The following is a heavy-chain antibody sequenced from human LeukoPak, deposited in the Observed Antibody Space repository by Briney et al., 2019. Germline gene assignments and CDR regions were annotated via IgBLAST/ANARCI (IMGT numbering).Heavy chain of an antibody. D-gene: IGHD4/OR15-4a*01. V-gene: IGHV4-61*02. CDR1: GGSITSGSYY. J-gene: IGHJ5*02. CDR2: IHSSGST. CDR3: ATSASSGSNYFDP. Sequence: SETLSLTCTVSGGSITSGSYYWAWLRQPAGKGLGWVGRIHSSGSTNYNPSLNSRVTVSADTSNNQFSLKLSSVTAADTAIYYCATSASSGSNYFDPWGQGILVTVSS.